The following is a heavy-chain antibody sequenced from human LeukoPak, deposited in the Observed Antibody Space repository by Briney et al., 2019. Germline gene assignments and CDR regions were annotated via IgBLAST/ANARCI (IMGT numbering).Heavy chain of an antibody. V-gene: IGHV4-59*01. CDR1: GGSISSYY. CDR2: IYYSGST. CDR3: ARGTTYYYDSSGYYPTFDY. J-gene: IGHJ4*02. D-gene: IGHD3-22*01. Sequence: PSETLSLTCTVSGGSISSYYWSWIRQPPGKGLEWIGYIYYSGSTNYNPSLKSRATISVDTSKNQFSLKLSSVTAADTAVYYCARGTTYYYDSSGYYPTFDYWGQGTLVTVSS.